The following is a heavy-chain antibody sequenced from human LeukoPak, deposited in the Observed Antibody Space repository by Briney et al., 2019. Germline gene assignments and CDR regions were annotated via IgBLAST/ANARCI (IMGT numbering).Heavy chain of an antibody. Sequence: ASVKVSCKASGYTFTSYGISWVRQAHGQGLEWMGWISAYNDNTNYAQKLQGRVTMTTDTSTSTAYMELRSLTSDDTAVYYCARDPLITMVRGVIRSFDYWCQGTLVTVSS. D-gene: IGHD3-10*01. J-gene: IGHJ4*02. CDR2: ISAYNDNT. CDR1: GYTFTSYG. V-gene: IGHV1-18*01. CDR3: ARDPLITMVRGVIRSFDY.